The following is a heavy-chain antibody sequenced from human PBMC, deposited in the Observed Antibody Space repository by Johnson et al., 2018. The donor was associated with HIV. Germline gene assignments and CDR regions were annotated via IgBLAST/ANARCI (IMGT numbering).Heavy chain of an antibody. J-gene: IGHJ3*02. CDR1: GFTVSSNE. D-gene: IGHD3-10*01. CDR2: ISGGST. V-gene: IGHV3-38-3*01. CDR3: ARDSGEQLRYAFDI. Sequence: VQLVESRGVLVQPGGSLRLSCAASGFTVSSNEMSWVRQAPGKGLEWVSSISGGSTYYADSRKGRFTISRDNSKNTLHLQMNSLRAEDTAVYYCARDSGEQLRYAFDIWGQGTMVTVSS.